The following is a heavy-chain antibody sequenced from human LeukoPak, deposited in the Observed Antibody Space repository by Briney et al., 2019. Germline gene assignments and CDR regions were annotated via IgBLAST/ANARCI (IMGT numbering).Heavy chain of an antibody. J-gene: IGHJ4*02. CDR1: GFTLNNYY. Sequence: GGSLRLSCAVSGFTLNNYYMHWVRQAPGKGLEWVAVISYDGSDVFYAGSVKGRFTISRDNSKNTLYLQMNSLRPEDTAVYYCARKQGDYLNYWGQGTLVTVSS. CDR3: ARKQGDYLNY. CDR2: ISYDGSDV. D-gene: IGHD1/OR15-1a*01. V-gene: IGHV3-30*03.